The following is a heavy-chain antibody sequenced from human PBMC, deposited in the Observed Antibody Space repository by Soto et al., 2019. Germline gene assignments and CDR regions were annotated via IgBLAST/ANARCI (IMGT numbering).Heavy chain of an antibody. V-gene: IGHV4-4*02. J-gene: IGHJ4*02. CDR1: GGSISGRNW. D-gene: IGHD3-22*01. Sequence: QVHLQELGPGLVKPSGTMSLTCVVSGGSISGRNWWSWVRQAPGKGLEWIGEVFHSGDTTYSPSLRSRVTISVDKSKNQFSLNLNSVTAADTAVYYCTRLIYDSRLNYFYFDLWGQGALVTVSS. CDR3: TRLIYDSRLNYFYFDL. CDR2: VFHSGDT.